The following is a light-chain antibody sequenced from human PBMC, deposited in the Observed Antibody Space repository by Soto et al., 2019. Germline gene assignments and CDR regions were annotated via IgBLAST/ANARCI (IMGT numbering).Light chain of an antibody. V-gene: IGKV1-9*01. CDR2: DAS. CDR3: KELSDLPIT. CDR1: QFISTS. Sequence: DIQLTKYQSFLSPSIGESVTITCRASQFISTSLAWYQVKPGKAPKLLIYDASTLESGVPSRFSATVSGTEFSLTITSLQPEDFAPYCSKELSDLPITSGDGAR. J-gene: IGKJ5*01.